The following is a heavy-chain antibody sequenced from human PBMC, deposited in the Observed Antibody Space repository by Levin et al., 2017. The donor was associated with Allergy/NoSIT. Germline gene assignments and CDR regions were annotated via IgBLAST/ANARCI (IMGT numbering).Heavy chain of an antibody. D-gene: IGHD5-18*01. J-gene: IGHJ3*02. Sequence: GGSLRLSCAASGFTFSDYYMSWIRQAPGKGLEWVSYISSSGSTIYYADSVKGRLTISRDNAKNSLYLQMNSLRAEDTAVYYCARDGTQLWPFHLTTAFDIWGQGTMVTVSS. CDR1: GFTFSDYY. CDR3: ARDGTQLWPFHLTTAFDI. V-gene: IGHV3-11*01. CDR2: ISSSGSTI.